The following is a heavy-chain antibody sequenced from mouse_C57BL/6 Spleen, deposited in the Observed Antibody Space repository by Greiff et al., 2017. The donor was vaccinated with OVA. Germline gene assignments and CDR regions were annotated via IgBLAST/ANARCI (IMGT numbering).Heavy chain of an antibody. D-gene: IGHD1-1*01. V-gene: IGHV1-62-2*01. CDR2: FYPGSGSI. CDR1: GYTFTEYT. J-gene: IGHJ4*01. CDR3: ARHGDYYGSSYPYAMDY. Sequence: VQLQQSGAELVKPGPSVKLSCKASGYTFTEYTIHWVKQRSGQGLEWIGWFYPGSGSIKYNEKFKDKATLTADKSSSTVYMELSRLTSEDSAVYFCARHGDYYGSSYPYAMDYWGQGTSVTVSS.